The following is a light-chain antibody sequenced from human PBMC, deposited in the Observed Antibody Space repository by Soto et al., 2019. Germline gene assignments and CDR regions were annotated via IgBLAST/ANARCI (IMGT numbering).Light chain of an antibody. J-gene: IGKJ4*01. V-gene: IGKV3D-15*01. Sequence: EIVMTQSPATLSVSPGETTRLSCRASQSINSDVAWYQQKVGQTPRLLIHGASTRATGIAARFSGSGSGTEFTLTISSLQPDDFATYYCQQHADYPITFGGGTKVDIK. CDR2: GAS. CDR1: QSINSD. CDR3: QQHADYPIT.